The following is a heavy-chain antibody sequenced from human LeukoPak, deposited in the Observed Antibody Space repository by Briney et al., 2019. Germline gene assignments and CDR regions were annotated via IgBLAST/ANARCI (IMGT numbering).Heavy chain of an antibody. CDR3: ARVLAVAGVDY. Sequence: SETLSLTCTVSGGSISSSSYYWSWIRQPAGKGLEWIGRIYTSGSTNYNPSLKSRVTISVDTSKNQFSLKLSSVTAADTAVYYCARVLAVAGVDYWGQGTLVTVSS. CDR2: IYTSGST. D-gene: IGHD6-19*01. J-gene: IGHJ4*02. V-gene: IGHV4-61*02. CDR1: GGSISSSSYY.